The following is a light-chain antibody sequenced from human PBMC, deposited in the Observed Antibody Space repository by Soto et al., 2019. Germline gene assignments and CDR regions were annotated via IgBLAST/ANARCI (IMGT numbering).Light chain of an antibody. J-gene: IGKJ2*01. Sequence: EIVLTQSPGTLSLSPGERATLSSRASQSVSSSQLAWYQQKPGQAPRLLIYGASTTATGIPDRFSGGGSGTDFTLTISRLEPEDFAVYYCQQFGSSPEYTFGQGTKLEVK. CDR3: QQFGSSPEYT. CDR2: GAS. V-gene: IGKV3-20*01. CDR1: QSVSSSQ.